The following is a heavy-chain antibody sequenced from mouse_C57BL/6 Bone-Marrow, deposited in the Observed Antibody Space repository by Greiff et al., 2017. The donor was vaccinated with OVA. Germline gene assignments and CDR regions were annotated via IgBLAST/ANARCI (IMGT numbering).Heavy chain of an antibody. Sequence: VHLVESGAELARPGASVKLSCKASGYTFTSYGISWVKQRTGQGLEWIGEIYPRSGNTYYNEKFKGKATLTADKSSSTAYMELRSLTSEDSAVYFCARILITTDYAMDYWGQGTSVTVSS. D-gene: IGHD1-1*01. V-gene: IGHV1-81*01. J-gene: IGHJ4*01. CDR1: GYTFTSYG. CDR2: IYPRSGNT. CDR3: ARILITTDYAMDY.